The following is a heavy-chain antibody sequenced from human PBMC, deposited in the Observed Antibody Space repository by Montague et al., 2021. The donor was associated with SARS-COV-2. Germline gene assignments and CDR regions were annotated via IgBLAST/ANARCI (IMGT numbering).Heavy chain of an antibody. V-gene: IGHV6-1*01. CDR1: GDSVSSNSAT. CDR2: TYYRSKWYN. Sequence: CAISGDSVSSNSATWNWVRQSPSRGLEWLGRTYYRSKWYNDYAVSVRGRVTNNPDTSKNQFSLQLNSVTPEDTAIYYCTSGREGNYNVMDVWGQGTTVTVSS. CDR3: TSGREGNYNVMDV. J-gene: IGHJ6*02. D-gene: IGHD1-1*01.